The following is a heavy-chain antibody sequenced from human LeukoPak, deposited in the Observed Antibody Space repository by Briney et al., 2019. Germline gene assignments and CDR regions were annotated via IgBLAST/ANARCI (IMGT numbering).Heavy chain of an antibody. Sequence: PGGSLRLSCAASGFTFSSYGMHWVRQAPGKGLEWVAVISYDGSNKYYADSVKGRFTIARDNAKNSLYLQMYSLRAEDTALYYCAREVSVANSYYFDYWGQGALVTVSS. CDR3: AREVSVANSYYFDY. CDR1: GFTFSSYG. CDR2: ISYDGSNK. D-gene: IGHD5-12*01. V-gene: IGHV3-30*03. J-gene: IGHJ4*02.